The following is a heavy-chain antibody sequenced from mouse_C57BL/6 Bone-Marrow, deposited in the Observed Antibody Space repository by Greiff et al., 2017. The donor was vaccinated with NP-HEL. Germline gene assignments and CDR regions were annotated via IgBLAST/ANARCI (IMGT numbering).Heavy chain of an antibody. CDR3: ARYGDYNAMDY. CDR1: GYTFTDYY. J-gene: IGHJ4*01. D-gene: IGHD1-1*01. Sequence: EVKLQESGPELVKPGASVKISCKASGYTFTDYYMNWVKQSHGKSLEWIGDINPNNGGTSYNQKFKGKATLTVDKSSSTAYMELRSLTSEDSAVYYCARYGDYNAMDYWGQGTSVTVSS. V-gene: IGHV1-26*01. CDR2: INPNNGGT.